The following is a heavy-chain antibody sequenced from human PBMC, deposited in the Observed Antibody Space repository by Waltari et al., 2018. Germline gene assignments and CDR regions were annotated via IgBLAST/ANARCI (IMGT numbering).Heavy chain of an antibody. CDR1: GFTFSSYW. D-gene: IGHD1-26*01. J-gene: IGHJ5*02. CDR2: IKQDGSEE. CDR3: ARARGVAGGWFDP. V-gene: IGHV3-7*01. Sequence: EVQLVESGGGLVQPGGSLRLSCAASGFTFSSYWMSWVRQAPGKGLEWVANIKQDGSEEYDVDSVKGRFTISRDNAKNSLYLQMNSLRAEDTAVYYCARARGVAGGWFDPWGQGTLVTVSS.